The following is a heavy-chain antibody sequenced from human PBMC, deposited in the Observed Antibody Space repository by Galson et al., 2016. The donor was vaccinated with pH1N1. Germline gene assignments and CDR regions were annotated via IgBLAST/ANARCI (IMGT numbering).Heavy chain of an antibody. D-gene: IGHD3-10*01. J-gene: IGHJ6*03. V-gene: IGHV3-23*01. CDR2: ISGSGDIT. CDR1: GFTFSSFA. CDR3: AKGGDYFASGPFSYMDV. Sequence: SLRLSCAASGFTFSSFAMTWVRQAPGKGLDWVSTISGSGDITNFGDSVKGRFTISRDNSKNTLYLEMNSLRAEDSAVYLCAKGGDYFASGPFSYMDVWGKGTPVTVSS.